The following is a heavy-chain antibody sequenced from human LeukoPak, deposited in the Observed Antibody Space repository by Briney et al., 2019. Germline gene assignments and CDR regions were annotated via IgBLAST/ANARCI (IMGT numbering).Heavy chain of an antibody. J-gene: IGHJ4*02. CDR1: GYTFTSYY. CDR3: AREWGHYYDSSGYYRY. CDR2: INPSGGST. Sequence: ASVKVSCKASGYTFTSYYMHWVRQAPRHGLEWMGIINPSGGSTSYAQKFQGRVTMTRDTSTSTVYMELSSLRSEDTAVYYCAREWGHYYDSSGYYRYWGQGTLVTVSS. V-gene: IGHV1-46*01. D-gene: IGHD3-22*01.